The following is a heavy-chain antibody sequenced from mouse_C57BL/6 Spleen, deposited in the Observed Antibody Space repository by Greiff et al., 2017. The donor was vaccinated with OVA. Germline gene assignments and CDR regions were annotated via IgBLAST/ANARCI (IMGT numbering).Heavy chain of an antibody. CDR3: TRAGHDAMDY. CDR1: GYTFTDYE. J-gene: IGHJ4*01. D-gene: IGHD3-1*01. CDR2: IDPETGGT. Sequence: QVQLKQSGAELVRPGASVTLSCKASGYTFTDYEMHWVKQTPVHGLEWIGAIDPETGGTAYNQKFKGKAILTADKSSSTAYMELRSLTSEDSAVYYCTRAGHDAMDYWGKGTSVTVSS. V-gene: IGHV1-15*01.